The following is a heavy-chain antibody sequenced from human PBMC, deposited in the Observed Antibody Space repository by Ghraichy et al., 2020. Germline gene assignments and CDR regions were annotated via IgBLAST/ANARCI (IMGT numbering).Heavy chain of an antibody. Sequence: ASVKVSCKASRSTFSSSGASFLRLSPLLLVEWMGRISVYNGVTHYARKFQGRVTLSTAPTTTTVYMELRSLTYNDTSVYYCARDPVSIFGVERFDSWGQGTLVTVSS. D-gene: IGHD3-3*01. J-gene: IGHJ4*02. CDR2: ISVYNGVT. CDR3: ARDPVSIFGVERFDS. CDR1: RSTFSSSG. V-gene: IGHV1-18*01.